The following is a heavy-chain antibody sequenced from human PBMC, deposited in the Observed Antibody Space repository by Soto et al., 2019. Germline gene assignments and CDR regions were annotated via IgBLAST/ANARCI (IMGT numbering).Heavy chain of an antibody. CDR1: GGTFSSYA. CDR3: ARDRSPYDSSGYYPYYYYGMDV. J-gene: IGHJ6*02. V-gene: IGHV1-69*13. D-gene: IGHD3-22*01. CDR2: IIPIFGTA. Sequence: SVKVSCKASGGTFSSYAISWVRQAPGQGLEWMGGIIPIFGTANYAQKFQGRVTITADESTSTAYMELSSLRSEDTAVYYCARDRSPYDSSGYYPYYYYGMDVWGQGTTVTVSS.